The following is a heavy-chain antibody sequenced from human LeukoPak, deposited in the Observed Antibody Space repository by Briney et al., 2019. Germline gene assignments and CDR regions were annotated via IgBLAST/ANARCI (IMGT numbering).Heavy chain of an antibody. CDR1: GYTFTSYG. CDR2: ISAYNGNT. J-gene: IGHJ3*02. CDR3: ARAPGKWELLGAFDI. Sequence: ASVKVSCKASGYTFTSYGISWVRQAPGQGLEWMGWISAYNGNTNYAQKLQGRVTMTTDTSTSTAYMELRSLRSDDTAVYYCARAPGKWELLGAFDIWGQGTMVTVSS. V-gene: IGHV1-18*01. D-gene: IGHD1-26*01.